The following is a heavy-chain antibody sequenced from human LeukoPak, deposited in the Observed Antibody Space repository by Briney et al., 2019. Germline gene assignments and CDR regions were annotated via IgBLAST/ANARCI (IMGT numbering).Heavy chain of an antibody. CDR1: GFTFSSSG. J-gene: IGHJ4*02. CDR2: INDGGST. D-gene: IGHD4-23*01. Sequence: GGSLRLSCAASGFTFSSSGMSWVRQAPGKGLEWVSSINDGGSTWYADSVKGRFTISRDNSKNTLYLQMNSLRADDTAVYYCAKHGGGIYYDYWAQGTLVTVS. CDR3: AKHGGGIYYDY. V-gene: IGHV3-23*01.